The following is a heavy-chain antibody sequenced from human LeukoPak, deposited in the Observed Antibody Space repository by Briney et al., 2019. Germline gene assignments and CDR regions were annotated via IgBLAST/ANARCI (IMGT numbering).Heavy chain of an antibody. CDR1: GFTFSDYY. CDR3: TTGNVVPLADY. CDR2: ISSSGSTI. Sequence: GGSLRLSCAASGFTFSDYYMSWIRQAPGKGLEWVSYISSSGSTIYYADSVKGRFTISRDNAKNSLYLQMNSLRAEDTAVYYRTTGNVVPLADYWGQGTLVTVSS. J-gene: IGHJ4*02. V-gene: IGHV3-11*01. D-gene: IGHD2-15*01.